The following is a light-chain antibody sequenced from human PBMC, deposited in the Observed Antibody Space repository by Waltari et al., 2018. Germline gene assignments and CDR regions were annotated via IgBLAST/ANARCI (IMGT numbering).Light chain of an antibody. V-gene: IGKV2-29*02. CDR2: EVS. J-gene: IGKJ4*01. CDR1: QSLLYSAGKTY. Sequence: DVVMTQTPFSLSVTPGQPASISCTSSQSLLYSAGKTYLYWYLQKPGQSPHLLIYEVSRRGYGVPDRFSGSGSGTDFTLKISRVEAEDVGVYYCMQAIHLPLTFGGGTKVEIK. CDR3: MQAIHLPLT.